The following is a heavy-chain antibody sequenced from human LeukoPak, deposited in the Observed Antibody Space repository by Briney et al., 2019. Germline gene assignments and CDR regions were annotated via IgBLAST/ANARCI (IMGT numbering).Heavy chain of an antibody. CDR2: INQDGSEK. D-gene: IGHD4-23*01. CDR1: GFSFSTNW. CDR3: VRAIGSNTL. V-gene: IGHV3-7*01. J-gene: IGHJ4*02. Sequence: GGSLRLSCAASGFSFSTNWMNWVRQAPGKVLEWVANINQDGSEKYYVDSVKGRFTISRDNAKNSLYLQMNSLRAEDTAVYFCVRAIGSNTLWGQGTLVTVSS.